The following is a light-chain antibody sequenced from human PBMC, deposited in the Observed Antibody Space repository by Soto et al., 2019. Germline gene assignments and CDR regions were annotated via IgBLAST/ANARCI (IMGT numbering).Light chain of an antibody. CDR2: ATS. CDR3: QHYGSSLWT. CDR1: QSVSSTY. V-gene: IGKV3-20*01. Sequence: EIVLTQSPGTLSLSPGERASLSCRASQSVSSTYLAWYQQKPGQAPRLLMYATSTMATGIPDRFSGSGSGTDFTLTISRLEPEDFAVYYCQHYGSSLWTFGQGTKVEIK. J-gene: IGKJ1*01.